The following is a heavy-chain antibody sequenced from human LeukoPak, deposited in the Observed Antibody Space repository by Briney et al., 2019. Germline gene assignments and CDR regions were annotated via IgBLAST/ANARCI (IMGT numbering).Heavy chain of an antibody. Sequence: SETLSLTCTVSGGSISSYYWSWIRQPAGKGLEWIGRIYTSGSTNYNPSLKSRVTMSVDTSKNQFSLKLSSVTAADTAVYYCARGSGYYDSSGHNWFDPWGQGTLVTVSS. CDR2: IYTSGST. V-gene: IGHV4-4*07. D-gene: IGHD3-22*01. CDR3: ARGSGYYDSSGHNWFDP. CDR1: GGSISSYY. J-gene: IGHJ5*02.